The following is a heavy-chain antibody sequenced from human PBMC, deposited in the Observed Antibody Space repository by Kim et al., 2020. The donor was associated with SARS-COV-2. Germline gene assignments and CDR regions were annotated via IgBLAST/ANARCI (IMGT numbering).Heavy chain of an antibody. CDR1: GFTFDDYT. CDR3: ANDRSIYVILTGYGVYYG. D-gene: IGHD3-9*01. V-gene: IGHV3-43*01. J-gene: IGHJ6*01. CDR2: ISWDGGST. Sequence: GGSLRLSCAASGFTFDDYTMHWVRQAPGKGLEWVSLISWDGGSTYYADSVKGRFTISRDNSNNSLYLQMNSLRTEDTALYYCANDRSIYVILTGYGVYYG.